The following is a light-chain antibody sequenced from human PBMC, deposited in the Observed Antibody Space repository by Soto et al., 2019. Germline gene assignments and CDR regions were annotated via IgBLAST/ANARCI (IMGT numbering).Light chain of an antibody. Sequence: QSALTQPASVSGSPGQSITISCTGTSSDVGAYNYVSWYQHHPGKAPKLIIYDVSNRPSGVSNRFSGSKSGNTASLTISGLQAEDEADYYCSSYTSSSLYVFGTGTKLTVL. CDR3: SSYTSSSLYV. CDR1: SSDVGAYNY. V-gene: IGLV2-14*03. J-gene: IGLJ1*01. CDR2: DVS.